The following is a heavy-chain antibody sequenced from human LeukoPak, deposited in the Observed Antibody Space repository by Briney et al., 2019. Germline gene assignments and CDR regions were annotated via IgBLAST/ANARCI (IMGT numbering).Heavy chain of an antibody. D-gene: IGHD3-10*01. CDR2: IYWDDDK. J-gene: IGHJ4*02. CDR1: GFALRTRGEG. V-gene: IGHV2-5*02. CDR3: APRPQFRFGECFDY. Sequence: SGATLVNPAQTLTLTCTFSGFALRTRGEGVGWIRQPPGKALEWLSVIYWDDDKRYSPSLKSRLTITNDTSKTQVVLTMTNMVPVDTATYYCAPRPQFRFGECFDYWGQGTLVTVSS.